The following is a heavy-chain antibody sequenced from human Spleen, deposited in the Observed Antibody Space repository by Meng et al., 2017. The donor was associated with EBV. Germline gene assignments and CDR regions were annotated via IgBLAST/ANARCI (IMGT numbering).Heavy chain of an antibody. D-gene: IGHD5/OR15-5a*01. J-gene: IGHJ4*02. CDR2: SYFAGDT. CDR1: GDAVGRGFYL. V-gene: IGHV4-39*01. Sequence: SDPERGKVSENLCPSCTVLGDAVGRGFYLVGRSRPPPGQALRLVEMSYFAGDTYNNPSLQSRITVSVDTSKNQFSLRLTSVTAADTAVYYCARPFPSIVSPRLDPFGDWGQGTLVTVSS. CDR3: ARPFPSIVSPRLDPFGD.